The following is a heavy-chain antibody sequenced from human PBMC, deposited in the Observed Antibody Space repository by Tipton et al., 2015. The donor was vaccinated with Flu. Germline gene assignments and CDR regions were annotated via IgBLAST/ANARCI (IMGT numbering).Heavy chain of an antibody. D-gene: IGHD5-24*01. Sequence: SLRLPCEASGFIFSIYAMSWVRQAPGKGLEWVSAISASGATTYYAESVKGRFTVSRDNFKNTLYLQMHSLRADDTAIYYCAKEGKWLQSPEAFDIWGQGTMVTVSS. CDR1: GFIFSIYA. V-gene: IGHV3-23*01. CDR2: ISASGATT. J-gene: IGHJ3*02. CDR3: AKEGKWLQSPEAFDI.